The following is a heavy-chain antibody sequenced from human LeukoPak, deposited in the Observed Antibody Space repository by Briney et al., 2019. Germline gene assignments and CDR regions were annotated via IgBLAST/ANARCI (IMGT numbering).Heavy chain of an antibody. J-gene: IGHJ3*02. V-gene: IGHV3-23*01. D-gene: IGHD1-26*01. CDR1: GFTFNNYA. Sequence: GGSLRLSCAVSGFTFNNYAMSWVRQAPGKGLEWVSSITSTTGTTYYADSVKGRFTISRDNAKNSLYLQMNSLRAEDTAVYYCARDNVVGPRRRGAFDIWGQGTMVTVSS. CDR3: ARDNVVGPRRRGAFDI. CDR2: ITSTTGTT.